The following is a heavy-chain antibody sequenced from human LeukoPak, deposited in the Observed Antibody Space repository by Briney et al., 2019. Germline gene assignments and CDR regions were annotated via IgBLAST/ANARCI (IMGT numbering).Heavy chain of an antibody. CDR3: ARRLQQNYYYYYMDV. CDR2: IYHSGST. CDR1: GGSISSSNW. Sequence: PSETLSLTCAVSGGSISSSNWWSWVRQPPGKGLEWIGEIYHSGSTNYNPSLKSRVTISVDKSKNQFSLKLSSVTAADTAVYYCARRLQQNYYYYYMDVWGKGTTVTVSS. J-gene: IGHJ6*03. D-gene: IGHD5-24*01. V-gene: IGHV4-4*02.